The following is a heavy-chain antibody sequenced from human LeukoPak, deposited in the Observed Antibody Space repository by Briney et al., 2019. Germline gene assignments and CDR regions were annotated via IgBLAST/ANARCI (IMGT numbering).Heavy chain of an antibody. Sequence: GGSLRLSCAASGFTFSSYWMSWVRQAPGKGLEWVAVISYDGSNKYYADSVKGRFTISRDNSKNTLCLQMNSLRAEGTAVYYCARGIAVAGPFDYWGQGTLVTVSS. CDR2: ISYDGSNK. CDR3: ARGIAVAGPFDY. J-gene: IGHJ4*02. V-gene: IGHV3-30*05. D-gene: IGHD6-19*01. CDR1: GFTFSSYW.